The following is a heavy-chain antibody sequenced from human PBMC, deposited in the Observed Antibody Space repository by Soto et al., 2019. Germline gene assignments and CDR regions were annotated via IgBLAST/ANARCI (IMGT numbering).Heavy chain of an antibody. CDR2: IYHSGRT. J-gene: IGHJ4*02. CDR3: ARWVEVSLDYFDS. D-gene: IGHD1-20*01. V-gene: IGHV4-31*03. Sequence: QVQLQESGPGLVKPSQTLSLTCTVSGGSMSNGYYYWSWVRQNPVKGLEWIGHIYHSGRTYYNPSPKSRVGIVVDTSKNQFSLNLNSVTAADTAVYYCARWVEVSLDYFDSWGQGTPVTVSS. CDR1: GGSMSNGYYY.